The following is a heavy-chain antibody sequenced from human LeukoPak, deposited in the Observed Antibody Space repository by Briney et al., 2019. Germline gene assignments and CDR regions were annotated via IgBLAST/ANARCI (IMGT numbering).Heavy chain of an antibody. J-gene: IGHJ4*02. CDR2: IYTSGST. Sequence: SETLSLTCTVSGGSISSYYWSWIRQPARKGLEWIGRIYTSGSTNYNPSLKSRVTMSVNTSKNQFSLKLSSVTAADTAVYYCARSPPQYSSSWFGFDYWGQGTLVTVSS. V-gene: IGHV4-4*07. CDR1: GGSISSYY. D-gene: IGHD6-13*01. CDR3: ARSPPQYSSSWFGFDY.